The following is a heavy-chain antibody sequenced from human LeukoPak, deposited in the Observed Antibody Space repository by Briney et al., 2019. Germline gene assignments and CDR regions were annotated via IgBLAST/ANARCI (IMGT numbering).Heavy chain of an antibody. D-gene: IGHD3-22*01. Sequence: GGSLRLSCAASGFTFSHYWMSWVRQAPGKGLEWEANIKQDGSEKYYVDSVKGRFTISRDHAKNSLYLQMNGLRAEDTAVYYCAADSSGYYWAFWGQGTLVTVSS. CDR3: AADSSGYYWAF. J-gene: IGHJ1*01. CDR2: IKQDGSEK. CDR1: GFTFSHYW. V-gene: IGHV3-7*01.